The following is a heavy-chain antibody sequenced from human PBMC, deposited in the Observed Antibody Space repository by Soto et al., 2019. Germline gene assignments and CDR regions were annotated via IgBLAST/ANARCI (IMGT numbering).Heavy chain of an antibody. V-gene: IGHV4-39*01. CDR1: GGSISSSSYY. J-gene: IGHJ6*02. CDR2: IYYSGST. D-gene: IGHD3-10*01. CDR3: ASLGVTYRGYYYYYYGMDV. Sequence: QLQLQESGPGLVKPSETLSLTCTVSGGSISSSSYYWGWIRQPPGKGLEWIGSIYYSGSTYYNPSLKSRVTISVDTSKNQFSLKLSSVTAADTAVYYCASLGVTYRGYYYYYYGMDVWGQGTTVTVSS.